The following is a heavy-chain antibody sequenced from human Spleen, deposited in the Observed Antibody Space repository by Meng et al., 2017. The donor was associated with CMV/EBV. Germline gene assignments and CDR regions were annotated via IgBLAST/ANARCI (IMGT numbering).Heavy chain of an antibody. CDR1: GGSISSYY. Sequence: SETLSLTCTVSGGSISSYYWSWIRQPPGKGLEWIGYIYYSGSTNYNPSLKSRVTISVDTSKNQFSLKLSSVTAADTAVYYCARVSAYCSSTSCYPYYYYYYGMDVWGQGTTVTVSS. CDR2: IYYSGST. J-gene: IGHJ6*02. CDR3: ARVSAYCSSTSCYPYYYYYYGMDV. D-gene: IGHD2-2*01. V-gene: IGHV4-59*12.